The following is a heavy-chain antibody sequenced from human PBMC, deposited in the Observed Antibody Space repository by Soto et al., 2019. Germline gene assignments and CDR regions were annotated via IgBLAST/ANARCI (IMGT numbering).Heavy chain of an antibody. Sequence: KVSCKASGSTFTENDINWVRQATGQGLEWMGWMNPNSGNTGYAQKFQGRVTMTRDNSITSAYMELSSLRTEDTALYYCAKDSTLSGSYYNSGYFQHWGQGTLVTVSS. CDR3: AKDSTLSGSYYNSGYFQH. CDR2: MNPNSGNT. CDR1: GSTFTEND. J-gene: IGHJ1*01. D-gene: IGHD1-26*01. V-gene: IGHV1-8*01.